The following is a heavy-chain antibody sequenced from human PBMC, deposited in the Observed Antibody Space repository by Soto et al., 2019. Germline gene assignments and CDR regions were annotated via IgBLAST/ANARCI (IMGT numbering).Heavy chain of an antibody. Sequence: QVQLQESGPGLVKPSQTLSLTCTVSGGSISSGGYYWSWIRQHPGKGLEWIGYIYYSGSTYYNPSLKSRVTISVDTSKNQFSLKLSSVTAADTAVYYCARSRVDTAIRSEGLCDYWGQGTLVTVSS. J-gene: IGHJ4*02. D-gene: IGHD5-18*01. CDR3: ARSRVDTAIRSEGLCDY. V-gene: IGHV4-31*03. CDR2: IYYSGST. CDR1: GGSISSGGYY.